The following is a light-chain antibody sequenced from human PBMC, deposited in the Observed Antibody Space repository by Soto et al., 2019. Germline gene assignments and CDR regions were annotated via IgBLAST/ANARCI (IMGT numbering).Light chain of an antibody. CDR2: GAS. CDR3: QQYNNWPAIT. CDR1: QSVSSK. V-gene: IGKV3-15*01. Sequence: EIVMTQSPVTLSVSPGERATLSCMASQSVSSKLALYQQKPGQAPRLLIYGASTRATGIPARFSGSGSGTEFTLTISSLQSEDFAVYYCQQYNNWPAITFGQGTRLEIK. J-gene: IGKJ5*01.